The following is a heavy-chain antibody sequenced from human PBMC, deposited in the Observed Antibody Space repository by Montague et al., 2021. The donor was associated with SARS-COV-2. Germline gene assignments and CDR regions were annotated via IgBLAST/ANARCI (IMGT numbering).Heavy chain of an antibody. D-gene: IGHD3-16*01. Sequence: SETLSLTCSVSGDSISSYYYNWIRQTPGKGLEWIGYANYVPSTNKTNTHSNPSLKRRVTISLDTSENQFSLKLSSVTAADTAVYYCARTWRFGHSYGLENWGQGTMVTVSS. CDR3: ARTWRFGHSYGLEN. J-gene: IGHJ3*01. CDR2: ANYVPST. CDR1: GDSISSYY. V-gene: IGHV4-59*01.